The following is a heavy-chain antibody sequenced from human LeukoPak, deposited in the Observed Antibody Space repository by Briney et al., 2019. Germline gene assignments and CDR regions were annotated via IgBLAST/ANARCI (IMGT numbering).Heavy chain of an antibody. D-gene: IGHD3-3*01. J-gene: IGHJ4*02. CDR2: ISGSGGST. V-gene: IGHV3-23*01. CDR1: GFTFSSYA. Sequence: GASLRLCCAASGFTFSSYAMSWVRQAAGKGLEWVSAISGSGGSTYYADAVKGRFTISRDNSKNTLYLQMNSLRAEDTAVYYCAKENYDFWSGYYPELDYWGQGTLVTVSS. CDR3: AKENYDFWSGYYPELDY.